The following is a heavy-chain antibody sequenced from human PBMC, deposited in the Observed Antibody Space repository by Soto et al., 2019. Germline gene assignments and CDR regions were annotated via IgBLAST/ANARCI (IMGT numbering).Heavy chain of an antibody. CDR2: IYHSGST. V-gene: IGHV4-30-2*01. D-gene: IGHD3-22*01. CDR3: VGSGSSPNSCIVA. J-gene: IGHJ6*02. Sequence: SETLSLTCAVSGGSISSGGYSWSWIRQPPGKGLEWIGYIYHSGSTYYNPSLKSRVTISVDRSKNQFSLKLSSVTAADTAVYYCVGSGSSPNSCIVAWGQGPTVT. CDR1: GGSISSGGYS.